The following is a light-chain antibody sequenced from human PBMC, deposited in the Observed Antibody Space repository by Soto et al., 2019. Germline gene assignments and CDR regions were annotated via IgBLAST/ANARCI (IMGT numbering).Light chain of an antibody. CDR2: EVI. J-gene: IGLJ2*01. CDR1: SSDVGGYDR. Sequence: QSVLTQPPSVSGSPGQSVTISCAGASSDVGGYDRVSWYQQPPGTAPKLIICEVISRPSGVPDRFSGSKSGNTASLTISGLQAEDEADYYCSSYTTSSPHVVFGGGTKLTVL. V-gene: IGLV2-18*02. CDR3: SSYTTSSPHVV.